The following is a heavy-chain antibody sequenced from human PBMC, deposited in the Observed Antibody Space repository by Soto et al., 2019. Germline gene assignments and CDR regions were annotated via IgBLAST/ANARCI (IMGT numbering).Heavy chain of an antibody. CDR1: GFTFSGSA. J-gene: IGHJ3*02. CDR3: TSTIAVAGVDAFDI. V-gene: IGHV3-73*02. D-gene: IGHD6-19*01. CDR2: IRSKANSYAT. Sequence: EVQLVESGGGLVQPGGSLKLSCAASGFTFSGSAMHWVRQASGKGLEWVGRIRSKANSYATAYAASVKGRFTISRDDSKNTAYLQMNSLKTEDTAVYYCTSTIAVAGVDAFDIWGQGTMVTVSS.